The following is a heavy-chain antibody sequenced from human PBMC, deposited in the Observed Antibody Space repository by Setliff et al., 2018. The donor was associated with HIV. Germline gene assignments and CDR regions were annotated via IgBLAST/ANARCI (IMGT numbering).Heavy chain of an antibody. CDR3: ARVYSRSWFFFDH. CDR2: ISASGST. Sequence: PSETLSLTCTVTGGSISSGVYYWSWIRQPADKALEWIWRISASGSTNYNPSLESRVTLSIDTSNNQFSLKLTSVTAADTAVYYCARVYSRSWFFFDHWGQGILVTVSS. CDR1: GGSISSGVYY. J-gene: IGHJ4*02. D-gene: IGHD6-13*01. V-gene: IGHV4-61*02.